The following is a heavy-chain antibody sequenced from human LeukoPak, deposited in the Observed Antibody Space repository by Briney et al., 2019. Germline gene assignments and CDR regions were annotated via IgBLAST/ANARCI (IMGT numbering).Heavy chain of an antibody. V-gene: IGHV4-31*03. CDR2: IYYSGGT. J-gene: IGHJ3*02. CDR1: GGSISSGGYY. Sequence: KSSETLSLTCTVSGGSISSGGYYWSWIRQHPGKGLEWIGYIYYSGGTYYNPSLKSRVTISVDTSKNQFSLKLSSVTAADTAVYYCASAEGSPDAFDIWGQGTMVTVSS. CDR3: ASAEGSPDAFDI.